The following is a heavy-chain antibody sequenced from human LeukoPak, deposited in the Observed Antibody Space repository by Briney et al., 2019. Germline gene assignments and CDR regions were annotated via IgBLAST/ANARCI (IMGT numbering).Heavy chain of an antibody. Sequence: GGSLRLSCAASGFTFSSYSMNWVRQAPGKGLEWVSSISSSSSYIYYADSVKGRFTISRDNAKNSLYLQMNSLRAEDTAVYYCARDYCSSTSCFYYYYYMDVWGKGTTVTVSS. D-gene: IGHD2-2*01. CDR2: ISSSSSYI. V-gene: IGHV3-21*01. CDR3: ARDYCSSTSCFYYYYYMDV. CDR1: GFTFSSYS. J-gene: IGHJ6*03.